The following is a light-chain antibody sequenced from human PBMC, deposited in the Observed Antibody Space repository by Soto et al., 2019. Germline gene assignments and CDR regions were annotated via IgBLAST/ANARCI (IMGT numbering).Light chain of an antibody. Sequence: DIQMTQSPSSLSADVGDRVTITCRASQSLSDYLNWYQQKPGKAPNLLIHGASSLQSGVPSRFSGGGSGTEFTLTISSLQPEDFATYCCQQSYDVRLSFGGGTKV. J-gene: IGKJ4*01. CDR1: QSLSDY. CDR3: QQSYDVRLS. CDR2: GAS. V-gene: IGKV1-39*01.